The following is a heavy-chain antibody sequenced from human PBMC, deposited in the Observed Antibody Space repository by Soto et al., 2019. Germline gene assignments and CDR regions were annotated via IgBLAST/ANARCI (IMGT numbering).Heavy chain of an antibody. CDR3: ARTLWMAAAGTAPFYFDY. J-gene: IGHJ4*02. V-gene: IGHV3-30-3*01. CDR1: GFTFSSYA. Sequence: GGSLRLSCAASGFTFSSYAMHWVRQAPGKGLEWVAVISYDGSNKYYADSVKGRFTISRDNSKNTLYLQMNSLRAEDTAVYYCARTLWMAAAGTAPFYFDYWGQGTLVTVSS. D-gene: IGHD6-13*01. CDR2: ISYDGSNK.